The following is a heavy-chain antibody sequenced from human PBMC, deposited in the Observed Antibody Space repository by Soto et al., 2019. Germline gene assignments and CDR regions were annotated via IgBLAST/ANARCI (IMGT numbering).Heavy chain of an antibody. V-gene: IGHV3-23*01. D-gene: IGHD2-15*01. Sequence: PGGSLRLSCAASGFSFSSYAMSWVRQAPGKRLEWVSAISGSGGSTYYADSVKGRFTISRDNSKKTLYLQMNSMRGEDTAVYYCAKAKVVAATWDVVGYGMDVWGQGTTVTVSS. CDR2: ISGSGGST. CDR1: GFSFSSYA. J-gene: IGHJ6*02. CDR3: AKAKVVAATWDVVGYGMDV.